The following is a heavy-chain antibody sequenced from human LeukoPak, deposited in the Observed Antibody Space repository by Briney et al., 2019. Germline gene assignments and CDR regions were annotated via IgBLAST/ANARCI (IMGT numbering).Heavy chain of an antibody. CDR2: IIDSGIST. D-gene: IGHD1-26*01. Sequence: GGSLRLSCAASGFIFNSYAMAWVRQAPEKGLEWVSSIIDSGISTYYADSVKGRFTISRDNSKNTLYLQMNSLRAEDTAVYYCAEGSRGNYDYWGQGTLVTVSS. V-gene: IGHV3-23*01. CDR3: AEGSRGNYDY. J-gene: IGHJ4*02. CDR1: GFIFNSYA.